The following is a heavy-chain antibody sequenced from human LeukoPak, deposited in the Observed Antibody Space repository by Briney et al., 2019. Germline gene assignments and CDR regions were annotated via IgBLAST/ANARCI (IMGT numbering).Heavy chain of an antibody. Sequence: SVKVSCKASGGTFSSYAISWVRQAPGQGLERMGGIIPIFGTANYAQKFQGRVTITADKSTSTAYMELSSLRSEDTAVYYCARDLTTPYDSSGYYCPGYWGQGTLVAVSS. J-gene: IGHJ4*02. CDR3: ARDLTTPYDSSGYYCPGY. CDR2: IIPIFGTA. CDR1: GGTFSSYA. V-gene: IGHV1-69*06. D-gene: IGHD3-22*01.